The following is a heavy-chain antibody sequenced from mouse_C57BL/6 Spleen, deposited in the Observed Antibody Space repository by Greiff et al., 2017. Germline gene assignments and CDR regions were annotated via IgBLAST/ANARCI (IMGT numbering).Heavy chain of an antibody. J-gene: IGHJ2*01. CDR1: GYAFSSSW. D-gene: IGHD2-1*01. V-gene: IGHV1-82*01. CDR3: AREGYGNFPFDY. Sequence: QVQLQQSGPELVKPGASVKISCKASGYAFSSSWMNWVKQRPGKGLEWIGRIYPGDGDTNYNGKFKGKATLTADKSSSTAYMQLSSLTSEDSAVYFCAREGYGNFPFDYWGQGTTLTVSS. CDR2: IYPGDGDT.